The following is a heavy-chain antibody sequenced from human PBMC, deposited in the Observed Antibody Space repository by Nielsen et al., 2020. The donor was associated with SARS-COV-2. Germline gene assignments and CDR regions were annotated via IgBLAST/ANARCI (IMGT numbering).Heavy chain of an antibody. D-gene: IGHD6-13*01. J-gene: IGHJ5*02. CDR3: AKRPIERFIAAAGRGNWFDP. CDR1: GFTFSSYA. V-gene: IGHV3-23*01. Sequence: GESLKISCAASGFTFSSYAMSWVRQAPGKGLEWVSAISGSGGSTYYADSVKGRFTISRDNSKNTLYLQMNSLRAEDTAVYYCAKRPIERFIAAAGRGNWFDPWGQGTLVTVSS. CDR2: ISGSGGST.